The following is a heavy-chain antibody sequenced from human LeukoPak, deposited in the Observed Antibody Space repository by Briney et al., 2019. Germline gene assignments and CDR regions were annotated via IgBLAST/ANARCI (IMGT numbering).Heavy chain of an antibody. D-gene: IGHD1-26*01. V-gene: IGHV3-23*01. CDR2: ISNSGGST. CDR1: GFSFSNYA. J-gene: IGHJ4*02. CDR3: AKDHPRTGSIIY. Sequence: GGSLRLSCAAFGFSFSNYAMIWVRQAPGKGLEWVSTISNSGGSTSYADSVKGRFTFSRDNSKNTLYLQMNSLRAEDTAVYYCAKDHPRTGSIIYWGQGILVTVSS.